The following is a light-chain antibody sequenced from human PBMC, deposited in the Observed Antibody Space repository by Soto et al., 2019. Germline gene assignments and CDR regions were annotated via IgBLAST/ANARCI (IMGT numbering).Light chain of an antibody. Sequence: DIQMTQSPSTLSASVGDRVTITCRASQSISRWLAWYQKKPGTAPKLLIYAASTLESGVPSRFSGSRSGTEFTLTVSSLQPDDFATYYCQQYNDSFPYTFGQGTNLEIK. J-gene: IGKJ2*01. CDR3: QQYNDSFPYT. CDR2: AAS. CDR1: QSISRW. V-gene: IGKV1-5*03.